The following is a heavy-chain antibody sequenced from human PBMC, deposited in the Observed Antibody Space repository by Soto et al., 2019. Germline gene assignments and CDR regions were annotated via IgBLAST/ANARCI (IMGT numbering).Heavy chain of an antibody. Sequence: SETLSLTCTVSGGSISSGGYYWSWIRQHPGKGLEWIGYIYYSGSTYYNPSLKSRVTISVDTSKKQFSLKLSSVTAADTAVYYCAGSDYYDSSGYYYRVDYWGQGTLVTVSS. CDR3: AGSDYYDSSGYYYRVDY. CDR2: IYYSGST. CDR1: GGSISSGGYY. D-gene: IGHD3-22*01. V-gene: IGHV4-31*03. J-gene: IGHJ4*02.